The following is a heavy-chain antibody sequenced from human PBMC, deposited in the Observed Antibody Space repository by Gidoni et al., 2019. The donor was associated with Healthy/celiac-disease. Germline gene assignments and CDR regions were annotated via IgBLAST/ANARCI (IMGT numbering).Heavy chain of an antibody. V-gene: IGHV3-48*02. D-gene: IGHD3-22*01. CDR2: ISSSSSTI. CDR3: ARDFYDSSGYYTHYYYYGMDV. Sequence: EVQLVESGGGLVQPGGSLSLSCAASGFTSSSYSMNWVRQAPGKGLEWVSYISSSSSTIYYADSVKGRFTISRDNAKNSLYLQMNSLRDEDTAVYYCARDFYDSSGYYTHYYYYGMDVWGQGTTVTVSS. J-gene: IGHJ6*02. CDR1: GFTSSSYS.